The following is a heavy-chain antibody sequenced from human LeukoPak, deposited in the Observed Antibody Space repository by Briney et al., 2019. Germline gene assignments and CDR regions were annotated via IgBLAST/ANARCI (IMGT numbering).Heavy chain of an antibody. V-gene: IGHV4-31*03. CDR3: ARGTLWFGELFDYGMDV. Sequence: SQTLSLTCTVSGGSISSGGYYWSWIRQHPGKGLEWIGYIYYSGSTYYNPSLKSRVTISVDTSKNQFSLKLSSVTAADTAVYYCARGTLWFGELFDYGMDVWGQGTTVTVSS. J-gene: IGHJ6*02. CDR1: GGSISSGGYY. D-gene: IGHD3-10*01. CDR2: IYYSGST.